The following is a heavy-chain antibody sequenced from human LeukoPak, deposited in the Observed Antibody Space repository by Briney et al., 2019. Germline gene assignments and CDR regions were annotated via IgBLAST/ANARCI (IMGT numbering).Heavy chain of an antibody. J-gene: IGHJ5*02. D-gene: IGHD4-11*01. CDR3: ARLNSNYIEVGWFDP. Sequence: QTGGSLRLSCAASGFTVSSNYMSWVRQAPGKGLEWVSYISSSGSTIYYADSVKGRFTISRDNAKNSLYLQMNSLRAEDTAVYYCARLNSNYIEVGWFDPWGQGTLVTVSS. CDR2: ISSSGSTI. CDR1: GFTVSSNY. V-gene: IGHV3-48*03.